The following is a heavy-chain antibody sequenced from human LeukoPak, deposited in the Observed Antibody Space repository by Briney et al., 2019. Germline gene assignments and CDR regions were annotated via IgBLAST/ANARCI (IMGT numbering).Heavy chain of an antibody. CDR3: ARGPTTVDLRYY. J-gene: IGHJ4*02. V-gene: IGHV3-20*04. Sequence: GGSLRLSCAASGFSLDDYGMSWVRQAPGAGLEWVSGINWNGGRTAYADSVRGRFTISRDNAKNSLYLHMNSLGAEDTAFYYCARGPTTVDLRYYWGQGTLVTVSS. CDR2: INWNGGRT. CDR1: GFSLDDYG. D-gene: IGHD4-23*01.